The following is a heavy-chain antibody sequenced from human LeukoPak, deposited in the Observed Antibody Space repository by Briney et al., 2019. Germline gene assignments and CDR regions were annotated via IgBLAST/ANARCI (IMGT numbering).Heavy chain of an antibody. CDR2: LYSGGST. D-gene: IGHD3-3*01. V-gene: IGHV3-53*05. CDR3: AKDSVPTSEWLPDY. J-gene: IGHJ4*02. Sequence: GGSLRLSCAASGFTLSSDYVSCVRQAAREWLEWVLVLYSGGSTHYADSVKGRFTISRDNSKKTLYLLMDSLRPDDTAIYYCAKDSVPTSEWLPDYWGQGTLVAISS. CDR1: GFTLSSDY.